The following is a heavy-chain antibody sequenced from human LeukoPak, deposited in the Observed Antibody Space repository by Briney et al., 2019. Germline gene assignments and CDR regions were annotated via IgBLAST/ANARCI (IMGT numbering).Heavy chain of an antibody. D-gene: IGHD3-22*01. J-gene: IGHJ3*02. CDR3: AKGFYYDSSGYYSAGHAFNI. V-gene: IGHV3-23*01. Sequence: GGSLRLSCAASAFTFSNFAMNWVRQAPGKGLEWASGITVIAGNTYYAESVKGRFTISRDNSKNTLHLQMNSLRAEDTAVYYCAKGFYYDSSGYYSAGHAFNIWGQGTMVTVSS. CDR1: AFTFSNFA. CDR2: ITVIAGNT.